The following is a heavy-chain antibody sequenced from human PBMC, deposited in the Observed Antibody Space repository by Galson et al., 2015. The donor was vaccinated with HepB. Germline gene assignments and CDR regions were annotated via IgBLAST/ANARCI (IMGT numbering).Heavy chain of an antibody. CDR1: GYSFTSYW. V-gene: IGHV5-10-1*01. CDR2: IDPSDSYT. D-gene: IGHD1-1*01. J-gene: IGHJ6*02. Sequence: QSGAEVKKPGESLRISCKGSGYSFTSYWISWVRQMPGKGLEWMGRIDPSDSYTNYSPSFQGHVTISADKSISTAYRQWSSLKASDTAMYYCARRGNWNVGGYYYYGMDVWGQGTTVTVSS. CDR3: ARRGNWNVGGYYYYGMDV.